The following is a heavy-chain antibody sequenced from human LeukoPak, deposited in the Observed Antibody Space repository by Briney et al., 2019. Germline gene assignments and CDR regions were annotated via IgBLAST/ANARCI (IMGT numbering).Heavy chain of an antibody. J-gene: IGHJ5*02. CDR1: GFTFSSYS. Sequence: PGGSLRLSCAASGFTFSSYSMNWVRQAPGKGLEWVSYISSSSSTIYYADSVKGRFTISRDNAKNSLYLQMSSLRAEDTAVYYCARGAGNDFWSGYYYRNWFDPWGQGTLVTVSS. D-gene: IGHD3-3*01. CDR2: ISSSSSTI. V-gene: IGHV3-48*04. CDR3: ARGAGNDFWSGYYYRNWFDP.